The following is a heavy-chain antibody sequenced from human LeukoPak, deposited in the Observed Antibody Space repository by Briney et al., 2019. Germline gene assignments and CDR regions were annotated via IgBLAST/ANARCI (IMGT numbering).Heavy chain of an antibody. CDR3: ARVGDVITFGGVIVFDY. Sequence: PGGSLRLSCAASGFTFSSYWMSWVRQAPGKGLEWVANIKQDGSEKYYVDSVKGRFTISRDNAKNSLYLQMNSLRAEDTAVYYCARVGDVITFGGVIVFDYWGQGTLVTVSS. CDR1: GFTFSSYW. V-gene: IGHV3-7*01. J-gene: IGHJ4*02. D-gene: IGHD3-16*02. CDR2: IKQDGSEK.